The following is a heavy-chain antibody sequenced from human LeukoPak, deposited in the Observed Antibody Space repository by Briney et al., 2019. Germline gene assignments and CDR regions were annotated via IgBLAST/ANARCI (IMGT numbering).Heavy chain of an antibody. J-gene: IGHJ4*02. CDR2: ISHNENT. D-gene: IGHD3-22*01. CDR3: ASSGSRWLIDKTYSPY. V-gene: IGHV4-34*01. Sequence: SETLSLTCTVYGGSFSGYYWNWIRQPPGKGLEWIGEISHNENTNYSPSLKSRLTISIDTSKNQFSLKLSSVTAADTAVYYCASSGSRWLIDKTYSPYWGQGTLVTVSS. CDR1: GGSFSGYY.